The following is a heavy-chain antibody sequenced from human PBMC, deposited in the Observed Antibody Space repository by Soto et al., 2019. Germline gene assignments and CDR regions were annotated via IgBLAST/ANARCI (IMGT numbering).Heavy chain of an antibody. V-gene: IGHV4-34*01. CDR1: GGSFSGYY. CDR2: INHSGST. J-gene: IGHJ4*02. CDR3: ARGRGGYCSGGSCYSLDY. Sequence: QVQLQQWGAGLLKPSETLSLTCAVYGGSFSGYYWSWIRQPPGKGLEWIGEINHSGSTNYNPSLKSRVTISVDTSKNQLSLKLSSVTAADTDVYYCARGRGGYCSGGSCYSLDYWGQGTLVTVAA. D-gene: IGHD2-15*01.